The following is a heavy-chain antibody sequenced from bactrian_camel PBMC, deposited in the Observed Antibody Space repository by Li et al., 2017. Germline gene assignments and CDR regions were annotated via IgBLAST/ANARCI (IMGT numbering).Heavy chain of an antibody. V-gene: IGHV3S26*01. Sequence: HVQMVESGGGSVQAGGSLRLSCAASGYAARSYCMGWFRQPPGKEREGVAAIDSDGTTSYTDSVKGRFPISKDTANNTLYLQMNSLKPEDTAMYYCAVDAPWYKECVIRRTPELGVRGQGTQVTVS. CDR2: IDSDGTT. D-gene: IGHD3*01. J-gene: IGHJ4*01. CDR1: GYAARSYC.